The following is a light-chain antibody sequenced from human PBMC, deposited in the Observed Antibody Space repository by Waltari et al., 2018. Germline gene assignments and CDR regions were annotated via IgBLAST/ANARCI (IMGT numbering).Light chain of an antibody. V-gene: IGLV2-11*01. J-gene: IGLJ3*02. Sequence: SALTQPRSVSGSPGPSVTISCPGTTSDVRGYNYVSWYQHHPGKAPKLMIFDVTQRPSGVPDRFSGSKSANTASLTISGLQAEDEADYYCCSFAGTYTWVFGGGTKVTVL. CDR3: CSFAGTYTWV. CDR2: DVT. CDR1: TSDVRGYNY.